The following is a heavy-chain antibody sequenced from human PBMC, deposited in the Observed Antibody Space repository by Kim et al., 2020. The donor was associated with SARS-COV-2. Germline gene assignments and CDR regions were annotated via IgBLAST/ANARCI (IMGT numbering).Heavy chain of an antibody. CDR1: GFTFSSYA. V-gene: IGHV3-23*01. CDR2: ISNGGGTT. Sequence: GGSLRLSCAASGFTFSSYAMSWVRQAPGRGLEWVSGISNGGGTTYHADSVKGRFTISRDTSKNTLYLQMNSLRAEDTAIYYCAKDNDRGQLTTEWDYWGQGTLVTVSS. CDR3: AKDNDRGQLTTEWDY. J-gene: IGHJ4*02. D-gene: IGHD6-13*01.